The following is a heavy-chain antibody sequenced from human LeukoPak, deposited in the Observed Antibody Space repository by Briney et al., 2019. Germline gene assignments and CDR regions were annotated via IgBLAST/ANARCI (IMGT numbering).Heavy chain of an antibody. D-gene: IGHD6-13*01. J-gene: IGHJ4*02. CDR1: GFTFSSYA. CDR3: AKEQSSLGYFDY. CDR2: ISGSGGST. V-gene: IGHV3-23*01. Sequence: GGSLRLSCAASGFTFSSYAMSWVRQAPGKGLEWVSAISGSGGSTYYADSVKGRFTISRDNPKNMLYLQMNSLRAEDTAVYYCAKEQSSLGYFDYWGQGTLVTVSS.